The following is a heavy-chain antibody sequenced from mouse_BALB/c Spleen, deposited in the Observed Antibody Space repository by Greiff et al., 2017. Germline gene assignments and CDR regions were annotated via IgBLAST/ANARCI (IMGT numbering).Heavy chain of an antibody. CDR1: GYSFTGYT. V-gene: IGHV1-18*01. J-gene: IGHJ4*01. CDR2: INPYNGGT. Sequence: EVKLVESGPELVKPGASMKISCKASGYSFTGYTMNWVKQSHGKNLEWIGLINPYNGGTSYNQKFKGKATLTVDKSSSTAYMELLSLTSEDSAVYYCARRKYGNYDAMDYWGQGTSVTVSS. D-gene: IGHD2-10*02. CDR3: ARRKYGNYDAMDY.